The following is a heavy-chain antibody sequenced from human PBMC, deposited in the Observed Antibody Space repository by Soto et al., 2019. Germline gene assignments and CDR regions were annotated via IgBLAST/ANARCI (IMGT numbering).Heavy chain of an antibody. J-gene: IGHJ4*02. CDR3: AKGMGVASGGPLEY. D-gene: IGHD2-8*01. CDR1: GVSISSSNW. V-gene: IGHV4-4*02. CDR2: IYHSGNT. Sequence: QVQLQESGPGLVNPSGTLSLTCVVSGVSISSSNWWSWVRQPPGKGLEWIGEIYHSGNTNYSPSLTSPVTISVDKSKNHFSLKVSDMTAADTAVYYCAKGMGVASGGPLEYWGQGTLVTVSS.